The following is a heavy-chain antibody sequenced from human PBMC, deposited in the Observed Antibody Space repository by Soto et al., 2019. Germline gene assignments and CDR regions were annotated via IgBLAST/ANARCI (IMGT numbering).Heavy chain of an antibody. CDR1: GGSISSSSYY. V-gene: IGHV4-39*07. CDR3: AREIDSMIVVGRLHQRWFDP. J-gene: IGHJ5*02. D-gene: IGHD3-22*01. CDR2: IYYSGST. Sequence: SETLSLTCTVSGGSISSSSYYWGWIRQPPGKGLEWIGSIYYSGSTYYNPSLKSRVTMSVDTSKNQFSLKLSSVTAADTAVYYCAREIDSMIVVGRLHQRWFDPWGQGTLVTVSS.